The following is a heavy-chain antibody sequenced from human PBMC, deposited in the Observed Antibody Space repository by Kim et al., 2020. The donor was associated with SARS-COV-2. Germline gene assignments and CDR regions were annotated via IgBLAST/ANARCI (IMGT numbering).Heavy chain of an antibody. D-gene: IGHD6-6*01. CDR1: GFTFSDYY. CDR3: ARQSIAARQSAFDI. V-gene: IGHV3-11*03. CDR2: ISSSSSYT. Sequence: GGSLRLSCAASGFTFSDYYMSWIRQAPGKGLEWVSYISSSSSYTNYADSVKGRFTISRDNAKNSLYLQMNSLRAEDTAVYYCARQSIAARQSAFDIWGQGTMVTVSS. J-gene: IGHJ3*02.